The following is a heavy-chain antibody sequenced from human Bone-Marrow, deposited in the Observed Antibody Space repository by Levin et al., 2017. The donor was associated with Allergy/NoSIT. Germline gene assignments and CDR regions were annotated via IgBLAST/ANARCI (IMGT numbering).Heavy chain of an antibody. CDR3: ARLRYFDWLPEAFDI. Sequence: SETLSLTCAVYGGSFSGYYWSWIRQPPGKGLEWIGEINHSGSTNYNPSLKSRVTISVDTSKNQFSLKLSSVTAADTAVYYCARLRYFDWLPEAFDIWGQGTMVTVSS. V-gene: IGHV4-34*01. J-gene: IGHJ3*02. CDR2: INHSGST. D-gene: IGHD3-9*01. CDR1: GGSFSGYY.